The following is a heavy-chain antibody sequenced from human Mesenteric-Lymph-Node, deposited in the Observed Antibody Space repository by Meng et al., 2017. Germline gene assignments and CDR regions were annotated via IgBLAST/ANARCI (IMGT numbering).Heavy chain of an antibody. D-gene: IGHD4-17*01. CDR1: GFTFSGYA. V-gene: IGHV3-30*01. Sequence: GGSLRLSCAASGFTFSGYAMPWVRQAPGKGLEWVAVISYDGSNKYYADSVKGRFTISRDNSKNTLYLQMNSLRAEDTAVYYCARDTVDYWGQGTLVTVSS. CDR3: ARDTVDY. J-gene: IGHJ4*02. CDR2: ISYDGSNK.